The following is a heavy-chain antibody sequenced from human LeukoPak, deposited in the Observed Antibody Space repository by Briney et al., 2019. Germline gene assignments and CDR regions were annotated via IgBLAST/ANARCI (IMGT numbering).Heavy chain of an antibody. J-gene: IGHJ4*02. CDR1: GGTFSSYA. D-gene: IGHD5-24*01. Sequence: ASVKLSCKASGGTFSSYAISLVRQAPGQGIEWMGRIIPILGIANYAQKFQGRVTITADKSTSTAYMELSSLRSEDTAVYYCARSRWLLRYYFDYWGQGTLVTVSS. V-gene: IGHV1-69*04. CDR2: IIPILGIA. CDR3: ARSRWLLRYYFDY.